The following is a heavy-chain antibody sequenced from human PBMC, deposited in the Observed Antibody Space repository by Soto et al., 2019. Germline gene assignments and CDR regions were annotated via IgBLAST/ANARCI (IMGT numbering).Heavy chain of an antibody. V-gene: IGHV3-21*01. D-gene: IGHD2-15*01. Sequence: EVQLVESGGGLVKTGGSLRLSCAASGFTFSSYSMNWVRQAPGKGLAWVSSISSSSSYIYYADSVKGRFTISRDNAKNSLYLQMNSLRAEDTAVYYCARDLTVVVVAATGGLDYWCQGTLVTVSS. J-gene: IGHJ4*02. CDR1: GFTFSSYS. CDR2: ISSSSSYI. CDR3: ARDLTVVVVAATGGLDY.